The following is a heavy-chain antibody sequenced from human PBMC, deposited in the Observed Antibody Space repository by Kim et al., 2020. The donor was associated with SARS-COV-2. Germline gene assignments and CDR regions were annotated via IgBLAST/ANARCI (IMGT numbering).Heavy chain of an antibody. D-gene: IGHD3-16*01. CDR3: SSGGITFGGVMVYNYYYYGMDV. V-gene: IGHV1-18*01. J-gene: IGHJ6*02. CDR1: GYTFTSYG. Sequence: ASVKVSCKASGYTFTSYGISWVRQAPGQGLEWMGWISAYNGNTNYAQKLQGRVTMTTDTSTSTAYMELRSLRSDDTAVYYCSSGGITFGGVMVYNYYYYGMDVWGQGTTVTVSS. CDR2: ISAYNGNT.